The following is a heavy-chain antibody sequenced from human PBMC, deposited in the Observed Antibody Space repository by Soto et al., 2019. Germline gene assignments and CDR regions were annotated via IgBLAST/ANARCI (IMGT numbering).Heavy chain of an antibody. J-gene: IGHJ4*02. CDR3: ARYYYDTSGYYYDY. CDR1: GGSISSYY. CDR2: IYYNGTT. Sequence: PSETLSLTCTVSGGSISSYYWSWIRQPPGKGLEWIGYIYYNGTTNYNPSLKSRVTMSVGTSKNQFSLKLSSVTAADTAVYYCARYYYDTSGYYYDYWGQGSLVTVS. V-gene: IGHV4-59*13. D-gene: IGHD3-22*01.